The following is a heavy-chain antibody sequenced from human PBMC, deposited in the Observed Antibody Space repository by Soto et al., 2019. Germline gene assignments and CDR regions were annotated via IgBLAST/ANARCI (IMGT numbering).Heavy chain of an antibody. Sequence: SVKVSCKASGGTFSSYAISWVRQAPGQGPEWMGGIIPIFGTANYAQKFQGRVTITADESTSTAYMELSSLRPEDTAVYYCAREGSTSFGWFDPWGQGTLVTVSS. CDR3: AREGSTSFGWFDP. CDR2: IIPIFGTA. V-gene: IGHV1-69*13. J-gene: IGHJ5*02. CDR1: GGTFSSYA. D-gene: IGHD2-2*01.